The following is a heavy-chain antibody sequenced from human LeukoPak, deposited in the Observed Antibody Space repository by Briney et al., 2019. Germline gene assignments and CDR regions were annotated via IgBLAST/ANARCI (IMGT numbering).Heavy chain of an antibody. CDR2: IGYTGDST. J-gene: IGHJ3*02. Sequence: GRSLRLSCAASGFSFSNYGMHWVRQAPGKGLEWVSGIGYTGDSTFYADSVKGRFTVSRDSSKNTLFLHMNSLRAEDTALYYCAKSPTVDAAFDIWGQGTMVTVSS. D-gene: IGHD4-23*01. V-gene: IGHV3-23*01. CDR1: GFSFSNYG. CDR3: AKSPTVDAAFDI.